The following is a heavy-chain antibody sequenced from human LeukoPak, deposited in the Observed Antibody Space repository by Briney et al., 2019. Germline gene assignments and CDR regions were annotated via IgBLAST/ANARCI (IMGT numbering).Heavy chain of an antibody. CDR3: ASLRSLMTLAGLDS. Sequence: SETLSLTCTVSGGSISSSNYYWGWIRQPPGKGLEWIASMYYSGRTFYNPSLKSRVTISVDTSKNQFSLRLSSVTAADTAVYYCASLRSLMTLAGLDSWGQGTLVTVSS. J-gene: IGHJ4*02. V-gene: IGHV4-39*01. D-gene: IGHD6-19*01. CDR1: GGSISSSNYY. CDR2: MYYSGRT.